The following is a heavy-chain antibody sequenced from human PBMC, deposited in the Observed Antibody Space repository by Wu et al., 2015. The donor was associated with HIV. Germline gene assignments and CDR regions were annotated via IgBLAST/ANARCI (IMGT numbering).Heavy chain of an antibody. Sequence: QVQLVQSGTEVKKPGSSVKVSCKASGGTFNSYAISWVRQAPGQGLEWMGGIIPTFGTPNYAQKFQGRVTINTDESTSTAYMELRRLRSEDTAVYYCAREMVRVTERGALGSFDIVGPRGQWSPSLQ. D-gene: IGHD3-10*01. V-gene: IGHV1-69*05. CDR1: GGTFNSYA. CDR2: IIPTFGTP. J-gene: IGHJ3*02. CDR3: AREMVRVTERGALGSFDI.